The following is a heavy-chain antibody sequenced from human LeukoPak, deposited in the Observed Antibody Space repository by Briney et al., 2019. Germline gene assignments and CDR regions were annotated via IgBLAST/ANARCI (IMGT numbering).Heavy chain of an antibody. CDR1: GFTFSSYS. D-gene: IGHD1-26*01. CDR2: ISSSSSYI. CDR3: ARGKGAEPHYYMDV. J-gene: IGHJ6*03. V-gene: IGHV3-21*01. Sequence: GGSLRLSCAASGFTFSSYSMNWVRQAPGKGLEWVSSISSSSSYIYYADSVKGRFTISRDNAKNSLYLQMNSLRAEDTAVYYCARGKGAEPHYYMDVWGKGTTVTVSS.